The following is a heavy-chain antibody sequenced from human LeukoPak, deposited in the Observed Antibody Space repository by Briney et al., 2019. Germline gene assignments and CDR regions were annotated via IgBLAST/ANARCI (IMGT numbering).Heavy chain of an antibody. D-gene: IGHD3-22*01. CDR3: AKEHYYDSSGYPEYFDY. CDR2: ISGSGGST. J-gene: IGHJ4*02. V-gene: IGHV3-23*01. Sequence: GASLRLSCAASGFTFSSYAMSWVRQAPGKGLEWVSAISGSGGSTYYADSVKGRFTISRDNSKNTLYLQMNGLRAEDTAVYYCAKEHYYDSSGYPEYFDYWGQGTLVTVSS. CDR1: GFTFSSYA.